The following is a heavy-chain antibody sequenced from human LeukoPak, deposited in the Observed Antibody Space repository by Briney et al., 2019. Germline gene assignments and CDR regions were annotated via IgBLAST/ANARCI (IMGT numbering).Heavy chain of an antibody. CDR1: GFTFSSYE. D-gene: IGHD1-26*01. CDR3: ARSSGTYHFDY. J-gene: IGHJ4*02. Sequence: GGSLRLSCAASGFTFSSYEMNWVRQPPGKGLGWVSYISSSGTTIYYADSVKGRFTISRDNAKNSLFLQVNSLRAEDTAVYYCARSSGTYHFDYWGQGTLVTVSS. CDR2: ISSSGTTI. V-gene: IGHV3-48*03.